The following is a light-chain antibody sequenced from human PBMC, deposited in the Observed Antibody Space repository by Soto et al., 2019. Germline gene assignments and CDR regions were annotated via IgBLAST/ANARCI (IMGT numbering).Light chain of an antibody. CDR3: QSYDSSLSGVV. CDR2: GNT. V-gene: IGLV1-40*01. J-gene: IGLJ2*01. Sequence: QSVLTQPPSVSGAPGQRVTISCTGSNSNIGAGYDVHWYQQLPGTAPKLLIYGNTNRPSGVPDRFSGSRSGTSASLAITGLQAEDEVDYYCQSYDSSLSGVVFGGGTKLTVL. CDR1: NSNIGAGYD.